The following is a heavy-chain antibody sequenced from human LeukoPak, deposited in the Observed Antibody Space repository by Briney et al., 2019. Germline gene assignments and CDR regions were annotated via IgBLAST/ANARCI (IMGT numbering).Heavy chain of an antibody. CDR3: ARRNHYFYYMDV. CDR2: IFPSGSA. Sequence: SETLSLTCTVSGGSISSYYWSWIRQSPVKGLEWIGYIFPSGSAFYNPSLECRVTISRDTSENQFSLRLSSVTAADTAVYCCARRNHYFYYMDVWGKGTTVTVSS. V-gene: IGHV4-4*09. CDR1: GGSISSYY. J-gene: IGHJ6*03. D-gene: IGHD1-14*01.